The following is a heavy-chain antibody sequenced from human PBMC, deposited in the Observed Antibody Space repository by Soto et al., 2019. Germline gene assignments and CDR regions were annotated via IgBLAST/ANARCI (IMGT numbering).Heavy chain of an antibody. CDR2: ISAYNGNT. CDR3: ARDASPIVRGALHWFDP. D-gene: IGHD3-10*01. Sequence: ASVKVSCKASGYTFTSYGMSWVRLAPGQGLEWMGWISAYNGNTNYAQKLQGRVTMTTDTSTSTAYMELRSLRSDDTAVYYCARDASPIVRGALHWFDPRGQGTLVTVTP. V-gene: IGHV1-18*01. CDR1: GYTFTSYG. J-gene: IGHJ5*02.